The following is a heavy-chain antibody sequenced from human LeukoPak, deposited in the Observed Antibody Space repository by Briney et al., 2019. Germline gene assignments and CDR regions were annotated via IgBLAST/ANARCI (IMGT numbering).Heavy chain of an antibody. Sequence: GESPQISCQGSGYSFTNHWIGWVRQMPGKGLEWMGIIYPGDSDTRYSPSFQGQVTISADKSISTAYLQWSSLKASDTAMYYCARRDYYDTSGYYDYWGQGTLVTVSS. D-gene: IGHD3-22*01. V-gene: IGHV5-51*01. CDR2: IYPGDSDT. CDR3: ARRDYYDTSGYYDY. CDR1: GYSFTNHW. J-gene: IGHJ4*02.